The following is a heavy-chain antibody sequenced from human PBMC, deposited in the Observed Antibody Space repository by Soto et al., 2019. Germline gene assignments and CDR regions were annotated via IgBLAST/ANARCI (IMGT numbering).Heavy chain of an antibody. V-gene: IGHV3-30-3*01. CDR2: ISYDGSNK. D-gene: IGHD6-13*01. CDR3: AREIVIFEQQLVDPIHSLDY. CDR1: GFTFSSYA. J-gene: IGHJ4*02. Sequence: QVQLVESGGGVVQPGRSLRLSCAASGFTFSSYAMHWVRQAPGKGLEWVAVISYDGSNKYYADSVKGRFTISRDNSKNTLYLQMNSLRAEDTAVYYCAREIVIFEQQLVDPIHSLDYWGQGTLVTVSS.